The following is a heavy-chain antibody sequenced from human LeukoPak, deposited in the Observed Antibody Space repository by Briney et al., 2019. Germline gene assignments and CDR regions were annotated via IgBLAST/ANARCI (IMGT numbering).Heavy chain of an antibody. D-gene: IGHD3-22*01. Sequence: GGSLRLSCAASGFTFSSYWMSWVRQAPGKGLEWVANIKQDGSEKYYVDSVKGRFTISRDNAKNSLYLQMNSLRAEDTAVYYCAKGLARIVVVDALDYWGQGTLVTVSS. CDR1: GFTFSSYW. CDR2: IKQDGSEK. CDR3: AKGLARIVVVDALDY. J-gene: IGHJ4*02. V-gene: IGHV3-7*01.